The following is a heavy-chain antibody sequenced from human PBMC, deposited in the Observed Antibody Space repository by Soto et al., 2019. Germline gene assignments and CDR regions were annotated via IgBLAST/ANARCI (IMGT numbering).Heavy chain of an antibody. CDR1: GFTVSSKY. V-gene: IGHV3-15*07. CDR3: TTFYGEDRYFDY. D-gene: IGHD4-17*01. J-gene: IGHJ4*02. Sequence: PGGSLRLSCAASGFTVSSKYMNWVRQAPGKGLAWVGRIKSKTDGGTTDYAAPVKGRFTISRDDSKNTLYLQMNSLKTEDTAVYYCTTFYGEDRYFDYWGQGTLVTVSS. CDR2: IKSKTDGGTT.